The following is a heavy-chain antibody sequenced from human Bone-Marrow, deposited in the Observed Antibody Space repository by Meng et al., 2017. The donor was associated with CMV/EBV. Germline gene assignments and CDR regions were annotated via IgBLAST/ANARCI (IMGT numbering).Heavy chain of an antibody. Sequence: ASVKVSCKASGYTFTGYYMHWVRQAPGQGPEWMGWINPNSGGTNYAQKFQGRVTMTRDTSISTAYMELSRLRSDDTAVYYCASGVLMVGGINWCDPWGQGNLVNVDS. J-gene: IGHJ5*02. V-gene: IGHV1-2*02. CDR1: GYTFTGYY. CDR2: INPNSGGT. D-gene: IGHD2-8*01. CDR3: ASGVLMVGGINWCDP.